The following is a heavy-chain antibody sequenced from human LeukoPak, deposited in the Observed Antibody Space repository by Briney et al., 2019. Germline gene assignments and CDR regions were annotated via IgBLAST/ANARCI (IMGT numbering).Heavy chain of an antibody. Sequence: QAGGSLRLSCAASGFTFSNYWMNWVRQAPGKGLEWVANIKEDGGEKCYVDSVKGRFTISRDNAKNALYLQMNSLRAEDTAVYYCASWGPWSYFDYWGQGTLVTVSS. V-gene: IGHV3-7*01. CDR2: IKEDGGEK. J-gene: IGHJ4*02. CDR3: ASWGPWSYFDY. CDR1: GFTFSNYW. D-gene: IGHD3-16*01.